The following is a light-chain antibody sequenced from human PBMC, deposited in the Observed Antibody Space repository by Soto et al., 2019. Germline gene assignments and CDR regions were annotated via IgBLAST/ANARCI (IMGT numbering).Light chain of an antibody. V-gene: IGKV3-11*01. CDR3: QQRSNWHTVT. J-gene: IGKJ4*01. CDR2: DAS. Sequence: EILLTQYPATLSLSPGERATLSCGASQSVSSYLAWYQQKPGQAPRLLIYDASNRATGIPARFSGSGSGTDFTLTISSLQTEDFGVYYCQQRSNWHTVTFGGGTKVDIK. CDR1: QSVSSY.